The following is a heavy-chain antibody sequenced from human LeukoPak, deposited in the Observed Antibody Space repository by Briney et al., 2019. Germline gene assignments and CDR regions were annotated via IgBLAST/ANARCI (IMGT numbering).Heavy chain of an antibody. CDR3: ATLGYCSAGSC. Sequence: SETLSLTCTVSGASISSYYWSWIRQPPGKGLEWIGYIYYSGSTNYNPSLKSRVTISVDTSKNQFSLKLSSVTAADTAVYYCATLGYCSAGSCWGQGTMVTVSS. J-gene: IGHJ3*01. CDR1: GASISSYY. CDR2: IYYSGST. D-gene: IGHD2-15*01. V-gene: IGHV4-59*08.